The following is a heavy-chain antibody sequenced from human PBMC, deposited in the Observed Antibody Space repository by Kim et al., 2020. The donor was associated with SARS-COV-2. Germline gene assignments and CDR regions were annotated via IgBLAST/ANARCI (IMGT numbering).Heavy chain of an antibody. CDR3: ARGTSLLRYFDWLLKYYFDY. Sequence: ASVKVSCKASGYTFTSYAMNWVRQAPGQGLEWMGWINTNTGNPTYAQGFTGRFVFSLDTSVSTAYLQISSLKAEDTAVYYCARGTSLLRYFDWLLKYYFDYWGQGTLVTVSS. CDR2: INTNTGNP. CDR1: GYTFTSYA. V-gene: IGHV7-4-1*02. D-gene: IGHD3-9*01. J-gene: IGHJ4*02.